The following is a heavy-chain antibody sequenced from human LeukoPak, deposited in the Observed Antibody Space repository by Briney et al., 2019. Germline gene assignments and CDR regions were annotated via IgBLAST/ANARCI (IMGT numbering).Heavy chain of an antibody. Sequence: SETLSLTCTVSGGSISSSSYYWGWIRQPPGKGLVWIGSIYYSGSSYYNPSLKSRVTISVDTSKNQFSLKLSSVTAADTAVYYCARRRIVGATGSFDPWGQGTLVTVSS. CDR2: IYYSGSS. CDR1: GGSISSSSYY. V-gene: IGHV4-39*01. CDR3: ARRRIVGATGSFDP. J-gene: IGHJ5*02. D-gene: IGHD1-26*01.